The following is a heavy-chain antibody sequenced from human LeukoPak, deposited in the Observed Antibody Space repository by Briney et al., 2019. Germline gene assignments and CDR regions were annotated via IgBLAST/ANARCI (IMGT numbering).Heavy chain of an antibody. D-gene: IGHD6-19*01. V-gene: IGHV1-69*04. CDR2: IIPILGIA. CDR1: GGTFSSYA. Sequence: SVKVSCKASGGTFSSYAISWVRQAPGQGLEWMGRIIPILGIANYAQKFQGRVTITADKSTSTAYMELSSLRSEDTAVYYCAREIRYSSGWYFGYWGQGTLVTVSS. CDR3: AREIRYSSGWYFGY. J-gene: IGHJ4*02.